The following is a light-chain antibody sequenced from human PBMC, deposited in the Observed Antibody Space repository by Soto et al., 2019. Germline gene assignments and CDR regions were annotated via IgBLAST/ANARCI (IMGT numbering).Light chain of an antibody. CDR2: LGS. J-gene: IGKJ1*01. V-gene: IGKV2-28*01. Sequence: DIVMTQSPLSLPVTPGEPASISCRSSQSLLHSNGYNYLDWYLQKPGQSPQLLIYLGSNRASGVPDRVSGSGSGTDFTLKISRVEAEDVGVYYCMQALQKGMFGQGTKVEIK. CDR3: MQALQKGM. CDR1: QSLLHSNGYNY.